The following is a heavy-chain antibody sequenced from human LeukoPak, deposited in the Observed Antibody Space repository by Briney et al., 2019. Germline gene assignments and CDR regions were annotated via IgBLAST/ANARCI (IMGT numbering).Heavy chain of an antibody. CDR2: IYYSGST. CDR1: GGSISSSSYY. CDR3: ARDLTGYPFDY. V-gene: IGHV4-39*07. Sequence: PSETLSLICTVSGGSISSSSYYWGWIRQPPGKGLEWIGSIYYSGSTYYNPSLKSRVTISVDTSKNQFSLKLSSVTAADTAVYYCARDLTGYPFDYWGQGTRVTVSS. D-gene: IGHD3-9*01. J-gene: IGHJ4*02.